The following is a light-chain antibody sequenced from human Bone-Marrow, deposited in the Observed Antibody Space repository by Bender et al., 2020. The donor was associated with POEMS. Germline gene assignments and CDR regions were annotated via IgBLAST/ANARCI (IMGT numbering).Light chain of an antibody. CDR1: SSDVGSYNY. CDR3: CSYAGSGTLV. V-gene: IGLV2-14*03. J-gene: IGLJ1*01. CDR2: DVS. Sequence: QSALTQPRSVSGSPGQSITISCTGSSSDVGSYNYVSWYQQHPGKAPKLMISDVSNRPSGISLRFSGSKSGNTASLTISGLQAEDEADYHCCSYAGSGTLVFGTGTTITVL.